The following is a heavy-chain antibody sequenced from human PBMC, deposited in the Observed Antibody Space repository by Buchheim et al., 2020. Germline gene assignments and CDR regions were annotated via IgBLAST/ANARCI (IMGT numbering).Heavy chain of an antibody. CDR1: GGSFSGYY. J-gene: IGHJ5*02. D-gene: IGHD3-22*01. Sequence: QVQLQQWGAGLLKPPETLSLTCAVYGGSFSGYYWSWIRQPPGKGLEWIGEINHSGSTNYNPSLKSRVTISVDTSKNQFSLKLSSVTAADTAVYYCARDSPSGCNWFDPWGQGTL. CDR3: ARDSPSGCNWFDP. CDR2: INHSGST. V-gene: IGHV4-34*01.